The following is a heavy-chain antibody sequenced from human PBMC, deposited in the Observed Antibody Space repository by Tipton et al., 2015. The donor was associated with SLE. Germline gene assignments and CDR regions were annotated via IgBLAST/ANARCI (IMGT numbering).Heavy chain of an antibody. J-gene: IGHJ3*01. CDR1: GFTFSSYG. D-gene: IGHD5-24*01. CDR2: IGGGDDDR. V-gene: IGHV3-23*01. Sequence: GSLRLSCAASGFTFSSYGMHWVRQAPGQGLEWVAGIGGGDDDRYHADSVKGRFTISRDNSKNTVSLQMNSLRVEDTAIYYCAKDAISRNGIWESFNVWGQGTMVTVSS. CDR3: AKDAISRNGIWESFNV.